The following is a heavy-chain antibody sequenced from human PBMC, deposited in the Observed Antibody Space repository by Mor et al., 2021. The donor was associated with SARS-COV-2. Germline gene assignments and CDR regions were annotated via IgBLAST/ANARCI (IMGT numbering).Heavy chain of an antibody. CDR2: IYHSGST. Sequence: DGLEWIGIIYHSGSTYYNPSLKSRVTISVDTSKNQFSLKLSSVTAADTAVYYCARALRSPYYYYMDVWGKGTTVTVSS. V-gene: IGHV4-38-2*02. CDR3: ARALRSPYYYYMDV. J-gene: IGHJ6*03. D-gene: IGHD3-3*01.